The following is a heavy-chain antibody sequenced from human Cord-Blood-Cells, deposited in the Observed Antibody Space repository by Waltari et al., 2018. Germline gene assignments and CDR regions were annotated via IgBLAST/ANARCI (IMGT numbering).Heavy chain of an antibody. J-gene: IGHJ4*02. Sequence: QVTLKESGPVLVQPTETLTLTCTVSGFSLSNARMGVSWIRQPPGKALEWLAHIFSNDEKSYSTSLKSRLTISKDTSKSQVVLTMTNMDPVDTATYYCARIRRVTMVRGVIYYFDYWGQGTLVTVSS. D-gene: IGHD3-10*01. CDR3: ARIRRVTMVRGVIYYFDY. CDR2: IFSNDEK. CDR1: GFSLSNARMG. V-gene: IGHV2-26*01.